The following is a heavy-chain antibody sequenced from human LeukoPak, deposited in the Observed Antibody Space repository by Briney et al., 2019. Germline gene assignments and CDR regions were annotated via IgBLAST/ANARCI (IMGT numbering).Heavy chain of an antibody. CDR1: GFTFSSYA. CDR2: ISGSGAST. D-gene: IGHD6-13*01. Sequence: GGSLRLSCAASGFTFSSYAMSWVRQAPGKGLEWVSDISGSGASTYHADSVKGRFTISRDNSKNTLYLQMNSLRAEDTAVYYCAKRAASAFDIWGQGTMVTVSS. CDR3: AKRAASAFDI. V-gene: IGHV3-23*01. J-gene: IGHJ3*02.